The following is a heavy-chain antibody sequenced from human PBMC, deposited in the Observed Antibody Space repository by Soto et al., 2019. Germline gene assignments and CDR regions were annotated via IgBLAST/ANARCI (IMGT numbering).Heavy chain of an antibody. CDR2: IDGANGNT. V-gene: IGHV1-3*01. D-gene: IGHD1-26*01. CDR3: ARAPGNYYYYAMDV. Sequence: ASVKVSCKASGYTFTTYAMHWVRQAPGQRLEWLGSIDGANGNTKYSQKFQGRVTITRDTSASTAYMEMSSLRSEDTDVYYCARAPGNYYYYAMDVWGQGTTVTVSS. J-gene: IGHJ6*01. CDR1: GYTFTTYA.